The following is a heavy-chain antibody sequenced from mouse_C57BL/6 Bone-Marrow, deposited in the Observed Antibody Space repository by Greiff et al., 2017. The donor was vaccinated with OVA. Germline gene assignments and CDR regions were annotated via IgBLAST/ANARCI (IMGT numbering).Heavy chain of an antibody. CDR1: GYTFTSYW. CDR3: AREGNWGYYFDY. Sequence: VQLQQPGTELVKPGASVKLSCKASGYTFTSYWMHWVKQRPGQGLEWIGNINPSNGGTNYNEKFKSKATLTVYKSSSTAYMQLSSLTSEDSAVYYCAREGNWGYYFDYWGQGTTLTVSS. D-gene: IGHD4-1*01. V-gene: IGHV1-53*01. J-gene: IGHJ2*01. CDR2: INPSNGGT.